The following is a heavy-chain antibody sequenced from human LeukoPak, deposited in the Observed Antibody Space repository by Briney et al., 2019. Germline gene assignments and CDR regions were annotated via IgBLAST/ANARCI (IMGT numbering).Heavy chain of an antibody. V-gene: IGHV2-5*02. CDR3: AHSRPWATIAGEYYFDY. CDR2: IYWDDDK. D-gene: IGHD5-12*01. Sequence: SGPTLVNPTQTLTLTRTFSGFSLSTSGVGVGWIRQPPGKALEWLSLIYWDDDKRYSPSLKSRLTITKDTSKNQVVLTMTNMXXXXXXXXXXAHSRPWATIAGEYYFDYWGQGTLVTVSS. J-gene: IGHJ4*02. CDR1: GFSLSTSGVG.